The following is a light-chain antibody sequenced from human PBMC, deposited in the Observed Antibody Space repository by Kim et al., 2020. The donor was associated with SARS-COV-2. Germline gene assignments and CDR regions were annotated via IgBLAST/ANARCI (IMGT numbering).Light chain of an antibody. J-gene: IGLJ1*01. CDR3: SSYAGGNTGV. CDR1: SSDIGTYYF. CDR2: EVN. Sequence: GQTVTISCAGTSSDIGTYYFVSCYQQHPGKAPNLMIYEVNKRPSGVPDLFSGSKSGNTASLTISGLQSEDEGDYYCSSYAGGNTGVFGTGTKVTVL. V-gene: IGLV2-8*01.